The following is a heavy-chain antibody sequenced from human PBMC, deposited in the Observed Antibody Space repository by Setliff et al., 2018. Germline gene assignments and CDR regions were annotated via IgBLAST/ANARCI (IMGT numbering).Heavy chain of an antibody. CDR3: ARNWATAQHYYYGMDV. CDR2: IWNDGSTK. Sequence: GGSLRLSCAASGFTFSRYWMSWVRQAPGKGLEWVALIWNDGSTKFYGDSVKGRFTISRDNSKNTLYLQMDTLRAEDTAVYYCARNWATAQHYYYGMDVWGQGTTVTVSS. J-gene: IGHJ6*02. D-gene: IGHD2-21*02. V-gene: IGHV3-33*07. CDR1: GFTFSRYW.